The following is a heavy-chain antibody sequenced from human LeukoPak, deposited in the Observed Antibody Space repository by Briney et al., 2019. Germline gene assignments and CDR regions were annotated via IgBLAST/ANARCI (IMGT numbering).Heavy chain of an antibody. CDR3: ARDQGCSSTSCFNWFDP. J-gene: IGHJ5*02. Sequence: ASVKVSCKASGGTFSSYAISWVRQAPGQGLEWMGGIIPIFGTANYAQKFQGRVTITADESTSTAYMELSSLRSEDTAVYYCARDQGCSSTSCFNWFDPWGQGTLVTVSS. D-gene: IGHD2-2*01. CDR2: IIPIFGTA. CDR1: GGTFSSYA. V-gene: IGHV1-69*01.